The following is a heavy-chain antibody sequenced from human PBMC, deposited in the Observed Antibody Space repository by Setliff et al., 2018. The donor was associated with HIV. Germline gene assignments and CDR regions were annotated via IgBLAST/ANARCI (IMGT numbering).Heavy chain of an antibody. CDR1: GYTFTGYY. V-gene: IGHV1-2*06. J-gene: IGHJ6*03. Sequence: ASVKVSCKASGYTFTGYYMHWVRQAPGQGLEWMGRINPNSGGTNYAQKFQGRVTMTRDTSISTAYMELSRLRSDDTAVYYCARDWVAGTSGYYFYYMDVWGKGTTVTVSS. D-gene: IGHD6-19*01. CDR2: INPNSGGT. CDR3: ARDWVAGTSGYYFYYMDV.